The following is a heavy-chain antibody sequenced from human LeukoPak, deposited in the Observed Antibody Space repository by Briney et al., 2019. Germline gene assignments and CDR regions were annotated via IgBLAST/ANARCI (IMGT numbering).Heavy chain of an antibody. CDR1: GYTFTSYD. Sequence: RASVKVSCKASGYTFTSYDINWVRQATGQGLEWMGWMNPNSGNTGYAQKFQGRVTMTRNTSISTAYMELSSLRSEDTAVDYRARGLYRSGSYYIYYYYYMDVWGKGTTVTVSS. D-gene: IGHD3-10*01. CDR3: ARGLYRSGSYYIYYYYYMDV. V-gene: IGHV1-8*01. J-gene: IGHJ6*03. CDR2: MNPNSGNT.